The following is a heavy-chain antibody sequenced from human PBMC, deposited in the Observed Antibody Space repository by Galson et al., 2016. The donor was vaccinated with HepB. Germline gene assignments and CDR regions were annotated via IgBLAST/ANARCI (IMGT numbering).Heavy chain of an antibody. D-gene: IGHD3-22*01. CDR1: GGSISSYY. V-gene: IGHV4-59*01. CDR2: ISYSGDT. Sequence: ETLSLTCTVSGGSISSYYWSWIRQPPGKGLEWIGYISYSGDTNYNPSLKSRVIIVVDTSKNQFSLKLSSVTAADTAVYYCARMHSEYYDNSGYNYFEDHWGQGTLVTVSS. J-gene: IGHJ4*02. CDR3: ARMHSEYYDNSGYNYFEDH.